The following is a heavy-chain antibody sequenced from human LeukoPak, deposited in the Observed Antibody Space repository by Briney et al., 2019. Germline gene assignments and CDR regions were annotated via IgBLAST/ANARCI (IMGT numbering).Heavy chain of an antibody. CDR2: IYYSGST. V-gene: IGHV4-39*07. CDR3: ARVPGRGVYRPFDY. Sequence: SETLSLTCTVSGGSISSSSYYWGWICQPPGKGLEWIGSIYYSGSTYYNPSLKSRVTISVDTSKNQFSLKLSSVTAADTAVYYCARVPGRGVYRPFDYWGQGTLVTVSS. CDR1: GGSISSSSYY. J-gene: IGHJ4*02. D-gene: IGHD5-18*01.